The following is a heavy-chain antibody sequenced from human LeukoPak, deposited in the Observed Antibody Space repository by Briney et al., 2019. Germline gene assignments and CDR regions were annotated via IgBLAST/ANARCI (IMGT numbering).Heavy chain of an antibody. CDR1: GFTFSTYA. J-gene: IGHJ4*02. D-gene: IGHD6-25*01. Sequence: GGSLRLSCAASGFTFSTYAMSWVRQAPGKGLEWVSAISASGGSTFYADSVKGRFTISRDNAKNTLYLQMNSLRAEDTAVYYCASEEVLAASYWGQGTLVTVSS. CDR3: ASEEVLAASY. CDR2: ISASGGST. V-gene: IGHV3-23*01.